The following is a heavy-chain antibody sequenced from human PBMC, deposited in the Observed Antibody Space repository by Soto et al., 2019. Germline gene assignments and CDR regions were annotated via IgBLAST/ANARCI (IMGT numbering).Heavy chain of an antibody. J-gene: IGHJ6*02. CDR3: ASFYDSSGPIGLGDYYGMDV. CDR2: IYYSGST. V-gene: IGHV4-39*01. CDR1: GGSISSSSYY. D-gene: IGHD3-22*01. Sequence: SETLSLTCTVSGGSISSSSYYWGWIRQPPGKGLEWIGSIYYSGSTYYNPSLKSRVTVSVDTSKNQFSLKLSSVTAADTAVYYCASFYDSSGPIGLGDYYGMDVWGQGTTVTVSS.